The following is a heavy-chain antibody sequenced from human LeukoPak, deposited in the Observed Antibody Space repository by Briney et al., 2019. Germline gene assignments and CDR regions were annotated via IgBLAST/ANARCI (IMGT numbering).Heavy chain of an antibody. D-gene: IGHD3-9*01. V-gene: IGHV3-9*01. CDR1: GFTFDDYA. Sequence: GRSLRLSCAAPGFTFDDYAMHWVRQAPVKGLEWVSGISWNSGSIGYADSVKGRFTISRDNAKNSLYLQMNSLRAEDTALYYCAKMSDYDILTGYYKHWGQGTLVTVSS. CDR2: ISWNSGSI. CDR3: AKMSDYDILTGYYKH. J-gene: IGHJ4*02.